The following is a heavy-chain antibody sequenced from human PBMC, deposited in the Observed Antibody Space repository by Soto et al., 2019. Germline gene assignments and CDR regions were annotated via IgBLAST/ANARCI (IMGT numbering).Heavy chain of an antibody. Sequence: PGGSLRLSCAASGFTFSSYGMHWVRQAPGKGLEWVAVISYDGSNKYYADSVKGRFTISRDNSKNTLYLQMNSLRAEDTAVYYCAKTGTPGTNMFGYYYGMDVWAQGTTVTVSS. CDR3: AKTGTPGTNMFGYYYGMDV. D-gene: IGHD3-10*02. J-gene: IGHJ6*02. CDR2: ISYDGSNK. V-gene: IGHV3-30*18. CDR1: GFTFSSYG.